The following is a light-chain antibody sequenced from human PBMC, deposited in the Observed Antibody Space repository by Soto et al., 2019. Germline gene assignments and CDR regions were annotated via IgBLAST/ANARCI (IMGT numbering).Light chain of an antibody. CDR1: QSVAAAY. V-gene: IGKV3-20*01. CDR3: QQYGGSRWT. Sequence: EIVLTQSPGTLSLSPGERVTLSCRASQSVAAAYLAWYQHKPGQAPRLLIYGASSRATGIPDRNSGSGSGTDFTLTISRLEPEDFAVYYCQQYGGSRWTFGQGTKVEAK. CDR2: GAS. J-gene: IGKJ1*01.